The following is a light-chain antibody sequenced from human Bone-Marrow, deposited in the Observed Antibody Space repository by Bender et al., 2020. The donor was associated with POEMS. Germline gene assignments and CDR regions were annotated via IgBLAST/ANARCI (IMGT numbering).Light chain of an antibody. CDR1: SSDIGGYDY. CDR2: DVS. Sequence: QSVLTQPPSASGSPGQSVTISCTGTSSDIGGYDYVSWYQQHPGKAPKLMIYDVSYRPSGVSDRFSGSKSGNTASLTISGLQAEDEADYYCSSYTSSSTSVFGGGTKLTVL. V-gene: IGLV2-14*03. CDR3: SSYTSSSTSV. J-gene: IGLJ3*02.